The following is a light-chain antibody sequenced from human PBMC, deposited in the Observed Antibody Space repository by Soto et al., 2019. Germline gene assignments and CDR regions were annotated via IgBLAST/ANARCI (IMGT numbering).Light chain of an antibody. CDR1: QSVSSN. CDR2: GAS. CDR3: QQYNNWPLT. Sequence: EIVMTQSPATLSVSPGERATLSCRASQSVSSNLAWYQQKPGQAPRLPMYGASTRATGFPARFSGSGSGTEFTLTISSLQSEDFAVYFCQQYNNWPLTFGQGTNLEIK. J-gene: IGKJ2*01. V-gene: IGKV3-15*01.